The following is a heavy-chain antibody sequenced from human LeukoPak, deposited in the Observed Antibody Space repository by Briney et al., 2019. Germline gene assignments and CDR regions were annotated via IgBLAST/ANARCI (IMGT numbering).Heavy chain of an antibody. V-gene: IGHV1-18*01. Sequence: EASVKVSCKASGYIYISYAISWVRQAPGQGLAWMGWISAYNDTTSYTQKLQGRVTMTIDTSTSTTYMELRSLRSDDTAVYYCAGTAAGTEAYIDYWGQGTLVTVSS. D-gene: IGHD6-13*01. CDR3: AGTAAGTEAYIDY. J-gene: IGHJ4*02. CDR1: GYIYISYA. CDR2: ISAYNDTT.